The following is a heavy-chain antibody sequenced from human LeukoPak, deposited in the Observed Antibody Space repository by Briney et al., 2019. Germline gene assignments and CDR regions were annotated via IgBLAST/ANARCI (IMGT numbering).Heavy chain of an antibody. CDR1: GGSFSGYY. Sequence: SETLSLTCAVYGGSFSGYYWSWIRQPPGKGLEWIGEINHSGSTNYNPSLKSRVTISVDTSKNQFSLKLSFVTAADTAVYYCASTPPETAVTPYYFDYWGQGTLVTVSS. V-gene: IGHV4-34*01. J-gene: IGHJ4*02. D-gene: IGHD4-17*01. CDR3: ASTPPETAVTPYYFDY. CDR2: INHSGST.